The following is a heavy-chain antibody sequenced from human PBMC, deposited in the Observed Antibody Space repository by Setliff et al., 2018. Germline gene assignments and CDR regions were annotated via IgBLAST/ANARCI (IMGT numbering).Heavy chain of an antibody. J-gene: IGHJ5*02. Sequence: PSETLSLTCAVYGGSFSGYYWSWIRQPPGKGLEWIGEINHSGSTNYNPSLKSRVTISVDTSKNQFSLKLSSVTAADTAVYYCARGKNGSRQLVVLGRFDPWGQGTLVTVSS. V-gene: IGHV4-34*01. CDR3: ARGKNGSRQLVVLGRFDP. D-gene: IGHD3-22*01. CDR1: GGSFSGYY. CDR2: INHSGST.